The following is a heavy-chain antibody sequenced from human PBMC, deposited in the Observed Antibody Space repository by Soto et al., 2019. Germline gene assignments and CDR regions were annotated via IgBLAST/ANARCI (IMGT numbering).Heavy chain of an antibody. CDR3: ARVPLFGYGMDV. CDR1: GFSVSSNY. D-gene: IGHD3-16*01. CDR2: IYSDGNT. J-gene: IGHJ6*02. Sequence: GGSLRLSCAASGFSVSSNYMTWVRQAPGKGLEWVSVIYSDGNTDYADFVKGRFIISSDSSKNTLHLQMNSLRAEDTAVYYCARVPLFGYGMDVWSQGTTVTVSS. V-gene: IGHV3-53*01.